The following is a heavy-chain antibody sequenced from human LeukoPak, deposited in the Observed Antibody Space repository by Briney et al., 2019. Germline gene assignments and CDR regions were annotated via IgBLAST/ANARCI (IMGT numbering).Heavy chain of an antibody. J-gene: IGHJ3*02. CDR1: GCTFSSYA. D-gene: IGHD6-19*01. V-gene: IGHV1-69*05. Sequence: ASVKVSCKASGCTFSSYAISWVRQAPGQGLEWMGRIIPIFGTAIYAQKFQGRVTITTDESPSTAYVELSSLRSEDTAVYYRARSRDSGWPNDAFDIWGQGTMVTVSS. CDR3: ARSRDSGWPNDAFDI. CDR2: IIPIFGTA.